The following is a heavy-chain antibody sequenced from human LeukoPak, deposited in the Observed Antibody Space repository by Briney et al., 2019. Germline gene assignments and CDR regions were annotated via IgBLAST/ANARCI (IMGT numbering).Heavy chain of an antibody. Sequence: GGSLRLSCAASGFTFSSYAMHWVRQAPGKGLEWVAVISYDGSNKYYADSVKGRLTISRDNSKNTLYLQMNSLRAEDTAVYYCAKMPGDFWSAFYHYFDFWGQGTLVTVSS. V-gene: IGHV3-30-3*02. CDR2: ISYDGSNK. CDR3: AKMPGDFWSAFYHYFDF. J-gene: IGHJ4*02. CDR1: GFTFSSYA. D-gene: IGHD3-3*01.